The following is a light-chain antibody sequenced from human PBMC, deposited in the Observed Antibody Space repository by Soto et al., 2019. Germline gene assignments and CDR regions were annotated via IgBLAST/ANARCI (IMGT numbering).Light chain of an antibody. V-gene: IGKV1-39*01. CDR1: QSISSY. CDR2: AAS. Sequence: DSQMTPVPSSPSETVRDRVTITFRASQSISSYLNWYQQKPGKAPKLLIYAASSLQSGVPSRFSGSGSGTDFTLTISSLQPEDFAAYYCQQSYSTPPTFGQGTKVDIK. J-gene: IGKJ1*01. CDR3: QQSYSTPPT.